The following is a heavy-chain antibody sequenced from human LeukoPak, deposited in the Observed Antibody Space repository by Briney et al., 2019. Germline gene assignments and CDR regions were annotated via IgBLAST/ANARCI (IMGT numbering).Heavy chain of an antibody. CDR3: ARPANYGDYNLDY. V-gene: IGHV1-46*01. J-gene: IGHJ4*02. D-gene: IGHD4-17*01. CDR2: INPSGGST. Sequence: ASVKVSCKASGYTFTSYYMHWVRQAPGQGLEWMGIINPSGGSTSYAQKFQGRVTMTRDTSISTAYMELSRLRPDDTAVYYCARPANYGDYNLDYWGQGTLVTVSS. CDR1: GYTFTSYY.